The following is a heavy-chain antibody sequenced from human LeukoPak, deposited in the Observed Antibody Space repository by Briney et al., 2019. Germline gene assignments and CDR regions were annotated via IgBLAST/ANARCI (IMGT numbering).Heavy chain of an antibody. CDR2: QSFDGRNK. CDR3: AKDQVEDSQIVVVTAVWYFQH. V-gene: IGHV3-30*04. Sequence: PGGSLRLSCAASGFTLSNSAMHWVRQAPGKGLEWLAIQSFDGRNKYYADSVKGRFTISRDNSKNTLYLQMNSLRAEDTAVYYCAKDQVEDSQIVVVTAVWYFQHWGQGTLVTVSS. J-gene: IGHJ1*01. D-gene: IGHD2-21*02. CDR1: GFTLSNSA.